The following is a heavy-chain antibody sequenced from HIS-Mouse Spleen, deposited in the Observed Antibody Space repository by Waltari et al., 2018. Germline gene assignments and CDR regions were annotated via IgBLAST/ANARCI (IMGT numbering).Heavy chain of an antibody. V-gene: IGHV4-39*07. D-gene: IGHD6-13*01. J-gene: IGHJ2*01. CDR1: GGSISSSSHY. CDR2: IYYSGST. Sequence: QLQLQESGPGLVKPSETLSLTCTVPGGSISSSSHYWAWIRQPPGKGLEWIGSIYYSGSTYYNPSLKSRVTISVDTSKNQFSLKLSSVTAADTAVYYCAREIPYSSSWYDWYFDLWGRGTLVTVSS. CDR3: AREIPYSSSWYDWYFDL.